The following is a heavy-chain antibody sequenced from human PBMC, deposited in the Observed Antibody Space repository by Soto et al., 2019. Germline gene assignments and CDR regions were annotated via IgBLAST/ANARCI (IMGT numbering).Heavy chain of an antibody. CDR2: ISYDGSNK. V-gene: IGHV3-30-3*01. CDR3: ARDGTMRYFDY. Sequence: QVQLVESGGGVVQPGRSLRLSCAASGFTFSSYAMHWVRQAPGKGLEWVAVISYDGSNKYYADSVKGRFTISRDNSKNTLYLQMNSLRAEDTAVYYCARDGTMRYFDYWGQGTLVTVSS. CDR1: GFTFSSYA. J-gene: IGHJ4*02. D-gene: IGHD3-22*01.